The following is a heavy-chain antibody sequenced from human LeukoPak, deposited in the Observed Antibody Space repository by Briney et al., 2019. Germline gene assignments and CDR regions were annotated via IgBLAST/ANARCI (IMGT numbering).Heavy chain of an antibody. CDR3: ARSRYSNYDEYYYYGMDV. J-gene: IGHJ6*02. V-gene: IGHV3-30*03. CDR1: GFTFSSYS. CDR2: ISYDGSNK. Sequence: PGGSLRLSCGASGFTFSSYSMNWVRQAPGKGLEWVAVISYDGSNKYYADSVKGRFTISRDNSKNTLYLQMNSLRAEDTAVYYCARSRYSNYDEYYYYGMDVWGQGTTVTVSS. D-gene: IGHD4-11*01.